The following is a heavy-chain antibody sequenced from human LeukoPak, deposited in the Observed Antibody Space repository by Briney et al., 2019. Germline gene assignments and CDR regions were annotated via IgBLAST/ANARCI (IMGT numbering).Heavy chain of an antibody. V-gene: IGHV3-23*01. Sequence: PGGSLRLSCAASGFTFSSYAMSWVRQAPGKGLEWVSAISGSGGSTYYADSVKGRFTISRDNSKNTLYLQMNSLRAEDTAVYYCARVGSPDYYDTQGSFDYWGQGTLVTVSS. J-gene: IGHJ4*02. D-gene: IGHD3-22*01. CDR2: ISGSGGST. CDR1: GFTFSSYA. CDR3: ARVGSPDYYDTQGSFDY.